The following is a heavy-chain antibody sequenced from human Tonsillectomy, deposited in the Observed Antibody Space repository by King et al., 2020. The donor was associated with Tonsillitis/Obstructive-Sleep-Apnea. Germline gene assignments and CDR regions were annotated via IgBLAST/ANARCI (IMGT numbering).Heavy chain of an antibody. CDR2: IYWDDDK. CDR3: AHSPSITDMSTVVGWFDP. D-gene: IGHD4-23*01. J-gene: IGHJ5*02. Sequence: TLKESGPTLVKPTQTLTLTCTFSGFSLSTSGVGVGWIRQPPGQALEWLALIYWDDDKRYSPSLKSRLTITKDTSKNQVVLTMTNMDPVDTATYYGAHSPSITDMSTVVGWFDPWGQGTLVTVSS. V-gene: IGHV2-5*02. CDR1: GFSLSTSGVG.